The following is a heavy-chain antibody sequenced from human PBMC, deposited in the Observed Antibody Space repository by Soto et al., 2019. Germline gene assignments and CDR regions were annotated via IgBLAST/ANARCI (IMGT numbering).Heavy chain of an antibody. D-gene: IGHD3-16*01. J-gene: IGHJ4*02. Sequence: PSETLSLTCTVSSASFSKYHWSWIRQPPGKGLEWIGYIYFNGNTNYNPSLKRRVTISIDTPKKQISLNLTSVTDADTAVYYCASVTFGGVVLAHWGQGTLVTVSS. CDR1: SASFSKYH. CDR3: ASVTFGGVVLAH. V-gene: IGHV4-59*01. CDR2: IYFNGNT.